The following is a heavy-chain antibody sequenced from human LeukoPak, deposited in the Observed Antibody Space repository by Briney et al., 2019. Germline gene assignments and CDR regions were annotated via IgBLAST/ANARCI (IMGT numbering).Heavy chain of an antibody. CDR2: INHSGST. CDR1: GASFSGYY. CDR3: ARDYATDWFDP. V-gene: IGHV4-34*01. J-gene: IGHJ5*02. Sequence: SSETLSLTCAAYGASFSGYYWSWIRQPPGKGLEWIGEINHSGSTNYNPSLKSRVTISVDTSKNQFSLKLSSVTAADTAVYYCARDYATDWFDPWGQGTLVTVSS. D-gene: IGHD4-17*01.